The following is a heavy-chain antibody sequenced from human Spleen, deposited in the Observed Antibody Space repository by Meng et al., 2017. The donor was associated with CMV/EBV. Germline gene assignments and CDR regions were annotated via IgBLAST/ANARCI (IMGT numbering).Heavy chain of an antibody. Sequence: GGSLRLSCAASGFTFEDYGMSWVRQAPGKGLEWVSGINWTGGRTYYADSVKGRFTISRDNAKNSLHLQMNSLRAEDTAVYYCARGVRYLEWLPHFFDYWGQGTLVTVSS. CDR3: ARGVRYLEWLPHFFDY. J-gene: IGHJ4*02. V-gene: IGHV3-20*04. CDR2: INWTGGRT. D-gene: IGHD3-3*01. CDR1: GFTFEDYG.